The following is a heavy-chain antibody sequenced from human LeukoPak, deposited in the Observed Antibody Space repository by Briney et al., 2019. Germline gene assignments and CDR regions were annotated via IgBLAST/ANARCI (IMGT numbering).Heavy chain of an antibody. CDR3: ALGPAAGTGWFDP. CDR2: INAGNGDT. CDR1: GYTFTSYA. Sequence: GASVNVSCKASGYTFTSYAIQWVRQAPGQRLEWMGWINAGNGDTKYSQRFQGRVTITRDTSASTAYMELSSLRSEDTAVYYCALGPAAGTGWFDPWGQGTLVTVSS. V-gene: IGHV1-3*01. J-gene: IGHJ5*02. D-gene: IGHD6-13*01.